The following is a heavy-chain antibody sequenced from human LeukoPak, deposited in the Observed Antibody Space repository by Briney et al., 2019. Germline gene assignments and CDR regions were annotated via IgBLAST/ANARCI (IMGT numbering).Heavy chain of an antibody. D-gene: IGHD3-22*01. CDR3: ASEGRSSGYYYGMDV. CDR2: IYYSGST. Sequence: SETLSLTCTVSGGSISSYYWSWIRQPPGKGLEWIGYIYYSGSTNYNPSLKSRVTISVDTSKNQSSLKLSSVTAADTAVYYCASEGRSSGYYYGMDVWGQGTTVTVSS. CDR1: GGSISSYY. J-gene: IGHJ6*02. V-gene: IGHV4-59*08.